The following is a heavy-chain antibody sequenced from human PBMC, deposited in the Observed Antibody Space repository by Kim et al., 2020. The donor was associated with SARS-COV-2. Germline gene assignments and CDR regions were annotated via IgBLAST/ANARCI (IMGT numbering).Heavy chain of an antibody. CDR3: ARHNRLGGATTY. CDR1: GGSISSSSYY. J-gene: IGHJ4*02. Sequence: SETLSLTCTVSGGSISSSSYYWGWIRQPPGKGLEWIGSIYYSGSTYYNPSLKSRVTISVDTSKNQFSLKLSSVTAADTAVYYCARHNRLGGATTYWGQGTLVTVSS. CDR2: IYYSGST. D-gene: IGHD1-26*01. V-gene: IGHV4-39*01.